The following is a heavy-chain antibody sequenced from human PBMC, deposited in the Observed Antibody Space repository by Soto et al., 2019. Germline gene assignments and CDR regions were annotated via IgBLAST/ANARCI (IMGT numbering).Heavy chain of an antibody. CDR3: AREDTMVRGVIEALGMDV. D-gene: IGHD3-10*01. CDR2: INPNFGTA. V-gene: IGHV1-69*13. J-gene: IGHJ6*02. Sequence: ASVKVSCKASGYTFISYDINWVRQAPGQGLEWMGGINPNFGTANYAQKFQGRVTITADESTSTAYMELSSLRSEDTAVYYCAREDTMVRGVIEALGMDVWGQGTTVTVSS. CDR1: GYTFISYD.